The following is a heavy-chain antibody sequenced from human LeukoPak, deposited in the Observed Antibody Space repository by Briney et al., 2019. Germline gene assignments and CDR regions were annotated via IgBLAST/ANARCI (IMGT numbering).Heavy chain of an antibody. CDR3: ARDRVYDSSGYRFGYYYYMDV. CDR1: GFTFSSYS. V-gene: IGHV3-21*01. J-gene: IGHJ6*03. CDR2: ISSSSSYI. Sequence: GGSLRLSCAASGFTFSSYSMNWVRQAPGKGLEWVSSISSSSSYIYYADSVKGRFTISRDNAKNSLYLQMNSLRAEDTAVYYCARDRVYDSSGYRFGYYYYMDVWGKGTTVTISS. D-gene: IGHD3-22*01.